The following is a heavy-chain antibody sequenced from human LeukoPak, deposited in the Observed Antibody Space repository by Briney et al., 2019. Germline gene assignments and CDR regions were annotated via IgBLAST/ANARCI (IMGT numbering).Heavy chain of an antibody. D-gene: IGHD3-22*01. CDR3: ARVYDSSGYYLDY. V-gene: IGHV4-39*01. Sequence: SETLSLTCSVSGVSISSNSYYWGWIRQPPGKGLKWIGSIYYSGSTYYNPSLKSRVTISVDTSKNQSSLKLSSVTAADTAVYYCARVYDSSGYYLDYWGQGTLVTVSS. CDR1: GVSISSNSYY. CDR2: IYYSGST. J-gene: IGHJ4*02.